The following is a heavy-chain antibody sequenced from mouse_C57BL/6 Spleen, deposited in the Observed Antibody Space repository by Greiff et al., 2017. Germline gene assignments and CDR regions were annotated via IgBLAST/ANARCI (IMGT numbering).Heavy chain of an antibody. J-gene: IGHJ1*03. CDR2: IDPSDSYT. Sequence: QVQLQQPGAELVMPGASVKLSCKASGYTFTSYWMHWVKQRPGQGLEWIGEIDPSDSYTNYNQKFKGKSTLTVDKSYSTAYMQLSSLTSEDSAVYYCARSVYSNWYFDVWGTGTTVTVSS. D-gene: IGHD2-5*01. V-gene: IGHV1-69*01. CDR1: GYTFTSYW. CDR3: ARSVYSNWYFDV.